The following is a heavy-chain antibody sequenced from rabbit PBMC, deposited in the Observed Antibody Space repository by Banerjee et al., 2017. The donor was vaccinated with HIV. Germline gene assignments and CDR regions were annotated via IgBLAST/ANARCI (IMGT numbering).Heavy chain of an antibody. D-gene: IGHD4-1*01. CDR3: AGDPWSGWNL. Sequence: QSLEESGGDLVKPGASLTLTCTASGFSFSSSHSMCWVRQAPGKGLEWIACINTSSGNAVYASWAKGRFTISKTSSTTVTLQMTSLTAADTATYFCAGDPWSGWNLWGQGTLVTVS. CDR1: GFSFSSSHS. J-gene: IGHJ4*01. V-gene: IGHV1S40*01. CDR2: INTSSGNA.